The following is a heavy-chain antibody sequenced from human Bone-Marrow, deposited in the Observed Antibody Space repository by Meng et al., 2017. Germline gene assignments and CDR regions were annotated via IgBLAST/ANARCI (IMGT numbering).Heavy chain of an antibody. J-gene: IGHJ4*02. D-gene: IGHD3-10*01. CDR1: GDSVSSNSAA. CDR2: TYYRSKWSN. V-gene: IGHV6-1*01. Sequence: VQLQQSGPGLVKPSQTLSPTCSISGDSVSSNSAAWNWIRQSPSRGLEWLGKTYYRSKWSNDYAFSVRSRITINPDTSKNQFSLQLNSVTPEDTAVYYCVRSHSGFLDYWGQGTLVTVSS. CDR3: VRSHSGFLDY.